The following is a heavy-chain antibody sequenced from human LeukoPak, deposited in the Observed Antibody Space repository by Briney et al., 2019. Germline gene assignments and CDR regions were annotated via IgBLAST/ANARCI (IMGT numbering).Heavy chain of an antibody. Sequence: TGGSLRLSCVASGFTFSSHWMSWVRQAPGKGLEWVANIKEDGSEKYYVDSVGGRFTISRDNAKNSLYLQVNSLRAEDTAVYFCAHCASTSCHDFWGQGTLVTVSS. D-gene: IGHD2-2*01. CDR2: IKEDGSEK. V-gene: IGHV3-7*02. CDR3: AHCASTSCHDF. CDR1: GFTFSSHW. J-gene: IGHJ4*02.